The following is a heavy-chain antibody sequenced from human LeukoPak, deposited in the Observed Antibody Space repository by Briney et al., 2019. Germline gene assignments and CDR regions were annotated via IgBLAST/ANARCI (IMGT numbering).Heavy chain of an antibody. CDR3: ATLPHTEFHY. CDR1: GYTFTSYW. D-gene: IGHD2-8*02. V-gene: IGHV5-51*01. CDR2: IHPSDSDT. J-gene: IGHJ4*02. Sequence: GESLKISCKGSGYTFTSYWIGWVRQMPGKGLEWMGIIHPSDSDTRYSPSFQGQVTISADKSISTSYLQWSSLKASDTAMYYCATLPHTEFHYWGQGTLVTVSS.